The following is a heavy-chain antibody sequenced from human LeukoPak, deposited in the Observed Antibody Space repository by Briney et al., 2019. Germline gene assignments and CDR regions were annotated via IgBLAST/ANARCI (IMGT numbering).Heavy chain of an antibody. J-gene: IGHJ3*02. CDR2: ISYDGSNK. CDR3: AIYYDSSGYETMNAFDI. Sequence: GGSLRLSCAASGFTFSSYGMHWVRQAPGKGLEWVAVISYDGSNKYYAHSVKGRFTISRGNSKNTLYLQMNSLRVEDTAVYYCAIYYDSSGYETMNAFDIWGQGTMVIVSS. V-gene: IGHV3-30*03. CDR1: GFTFSSYG. D-gene: IGHD3-22*01.